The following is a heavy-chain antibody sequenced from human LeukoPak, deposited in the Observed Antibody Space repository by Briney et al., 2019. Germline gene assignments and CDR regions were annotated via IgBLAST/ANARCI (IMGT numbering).Heavy chain of an antibody. J-gene: IGHJ4*02. CDR3: ARGMSVMITFGGANDY. Sequence: PGGSLRLSCAASGFTFDDYGMSWVRQAPGKGLEWVSGINWNGGSTGYADSVKGRFTISRDNAKNSLYLQMNSLRAEHTALYYCARGMSVMITFGGANDYWGQGTLVTVSS. D-gene: IGHD3-16*01. V-gene: IGHV3-20*04. CDR2: INWNGGST. CDR1: GFTFDDYG.